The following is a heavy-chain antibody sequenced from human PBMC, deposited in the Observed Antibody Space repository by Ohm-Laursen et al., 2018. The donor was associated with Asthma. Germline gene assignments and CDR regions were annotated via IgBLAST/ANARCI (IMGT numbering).Heavy chain of an antibody. CDR2: INAGNGNT. J-gene: IGHJ5*02. Sequence: SSVKVSCKASGYTFTSYAMHWVRQAPGQRLEWMGWINAGNGNTKYSQKFQGRVTITRDTSASTAYMELSSLRSEDTAVYYCARDLFRVAVAGTNWFDPWGQGTLVTVSS. D-gene: IGHD6-19*01. CDR1: GYTFTSYA. CDR3: ARDLFRVAVAGTNWFDP. V-gene: IGHV1-3*01.